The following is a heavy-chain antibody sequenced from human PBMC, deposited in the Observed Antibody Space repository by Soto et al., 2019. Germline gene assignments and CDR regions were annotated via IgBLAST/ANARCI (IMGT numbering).Heavy chain of an antibody. CDR1: GYTFTSYG. V-gene: IGHV1-18*01. CDR2: ISGYNGNT. Sequence: QVQLVQSGAEVKKPGASVKVSCKGSGYTFTSYGISWVRQAPGQGLEWMGWISGYNGNTNYAQKLQGRVTMTTDTSTSTAYVEVRSLRSDDTAVYYCARDLGEDCSGGSCYDGEYFLQWGQGTLVTVSS. CDR3: ARDLGEDCSGGSCYDGEYFLQ. D-gene: IGHD2-15*01. J-gene: IGHJ1*01.